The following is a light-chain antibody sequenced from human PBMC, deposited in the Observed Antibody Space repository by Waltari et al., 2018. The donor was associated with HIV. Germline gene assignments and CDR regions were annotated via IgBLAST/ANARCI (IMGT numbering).Light chain of an antibody. V-gene: IGLV1-51*02. CDR2: ENN. J-gene: IGLJ2*01. CDR1: VADIGEIT. CDR3: GTWDSSLSISV. Sequence: QSVFQQQRSVSAAPGQTFPVSYSGRVADIGEITGTWYQHLPGTVPKLLIFENNKRPSGVPDRFSGSKSGTSASLAITRLQTEDEADYYCGTWDSSLSISVFGAGTKLTVL.